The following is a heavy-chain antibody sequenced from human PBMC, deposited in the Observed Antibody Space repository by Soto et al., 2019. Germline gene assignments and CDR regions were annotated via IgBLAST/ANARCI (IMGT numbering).Heavy chain of an antibody. J-gene: IGHJ5*02. CDR1: GYTFTSYD. CDR2: MNPNSGNT. V-gene: IGHV1-8*01. D-gene: IGHD3-9*01. Sequence: ASVKVSCKASGYTFTSYDINWVRQATGQGLEWMGWMNPNSGNTGYAQKFQGRVTMTRNTSISTAYMELSSLRSEDTAVYYCARDILTGYYIDNWFDPWGQGTLVTVS. CDR3: ARDILTGYYIDNWFDP.